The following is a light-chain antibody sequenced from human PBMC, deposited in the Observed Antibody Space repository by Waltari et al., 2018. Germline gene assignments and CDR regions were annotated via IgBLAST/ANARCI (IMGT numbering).Light chain of an antibody. J-gene: IGLJ2*01. CDR3: CSYAGSSTPVI. CDR1: SSDVGGSYH. V-gene: IGLV2-23*02. Sequence: QSALTPPASVSGSPGQSITISCSGTSSDVGGSYHVPLYQQHPGKAPKFIIYDVSTRPSGVSNRFSGSKSGNTASLTISGLQAEDEADYYCCSYAGSSTPVIFGGGTKLTVL. CDR2: DVS.